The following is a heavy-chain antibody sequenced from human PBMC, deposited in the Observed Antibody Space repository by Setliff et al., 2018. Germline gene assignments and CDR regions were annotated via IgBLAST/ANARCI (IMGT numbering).Heavy chain of an antibody. Sequence: GGSLRLSCAASEFTFNKYWMTWVRQAPGKGLEWVANIDPDGIGKYYIDSVRGRFTISRDNAQNTLYLHMNSLRVEDTAVYYCVRDVAGGSHATYFDYWGQGTLVTVSS. CDR1: EFTFNKYW. D-gene: IGHD1-26*01. CDR3: VRDVAGGSHATYFDY. V-gene: IGHV3-7*01. J-gene: IGHJ4*02. CDR2: IDPDGIGK.